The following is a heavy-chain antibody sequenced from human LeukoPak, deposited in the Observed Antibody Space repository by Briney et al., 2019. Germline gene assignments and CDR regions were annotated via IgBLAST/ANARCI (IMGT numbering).Heavy chain of an antibody. CDR1: GGSISSYY. CDR2: IYTRGST. V-gene: IGHV4-4*09. J-gene: IGHJ4*02. D-gene: IGHD6-6*01. Sequence: SETLSLTCTVSGGSISSYYWSWIRQPPGKGLEWIGYIYTRGSTNYNPSLKSRVTISVDTSKNQFSLKLSSVTAADTAVYYCARHHIYSSSSQWGFDYWGQGTLVTVSS. CDR3: ARHHIYSSSSQWGFDY.